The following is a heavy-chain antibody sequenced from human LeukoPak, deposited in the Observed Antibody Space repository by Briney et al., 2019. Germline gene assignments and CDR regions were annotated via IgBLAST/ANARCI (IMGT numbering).Heavy chain of an antibody. Sequence: VPPGGSLRLSCAASGFTFSSYGMHWVRQAPGKGLEWVAVISYDGSNKYHADSVKGRFTISRDNSKNTLYLQMNSLRAEDTAVYYCAKGGLGAGTAVAGIDYWGQGTLVTVSS. CDR3: AKGGLGAGTAVAGIDY. CDR2: ISYDGSNK. CDR1: GFTFSSYG. V-gene: IGHV3-30*18. J-gene: IGHJ4*02. D-gene: IGHD6-19*01.